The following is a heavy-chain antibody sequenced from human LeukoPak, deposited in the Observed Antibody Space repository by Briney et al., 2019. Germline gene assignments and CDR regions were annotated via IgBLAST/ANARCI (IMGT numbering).Heavy chain of an antibody. D-gene: IGHD4-17*01. CDR1: GFTFSSYW. Sequence: PGGSLRLSCAASGFTFSSYWMSWVRQAPGKGLEWVANIKQDGSEKYYVDSVKGRFTISRDNAKNSLYLQMNSLRAEDTAVYYCARAYYGDSPHSDYWGQGTLVTVSS. CDR2: IKQDGSEK. V-gene: IGHV3-7*04. CDR3: ARAYYGDSPHSDY. J-gene: IGHJ4*02.